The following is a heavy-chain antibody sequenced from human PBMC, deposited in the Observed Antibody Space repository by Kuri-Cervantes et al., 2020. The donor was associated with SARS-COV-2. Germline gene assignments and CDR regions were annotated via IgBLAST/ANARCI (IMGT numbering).Heavy chain of an antibody. V-gene: IGHV3-21*01. Sequence: GSLSLSCAASGFTFSSYSMNGVRQAPGKGLEWVASISSSSNYIYYADSVKGRFTISRDNAKNSLYLQMNSLRAEDTAVYYCARNWVSSHTNNWLDHWGQGTLVTVSS. CDR1: GFTFSSYS. D-gene: IGHD7-27*01. J-gene: IGHJ5*02. CDR3: ARNWVSSHTNNWLDH. CDR2: ISSSSNYI.